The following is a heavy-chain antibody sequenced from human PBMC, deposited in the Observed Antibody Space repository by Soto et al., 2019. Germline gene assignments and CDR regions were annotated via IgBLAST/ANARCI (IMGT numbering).Heavy chain of an antibody. J-gene: IGHJ4*02. D-gene: IGHD2-15*01. Sequence: QVQLVQSGAEVKKPGSSVKVSCKASGGTFSSYAISWVRQAPGQGLEWMGGIIPIFGTANYAQKFQGRVTITADESTSTAYMELSSLRSEDTAVYYCASDDLGYCSGGSWYAPEGWGQGTLVTVSS. CDR1: GGTFSSYA. CDR2: IIPIFGTA. CDR3: ASDDLGYCSGGSWYAPEG. V-gene: IGHV1-69*01.